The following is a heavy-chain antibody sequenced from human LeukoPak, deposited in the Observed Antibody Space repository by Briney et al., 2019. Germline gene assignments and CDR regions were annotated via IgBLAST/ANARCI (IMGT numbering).Heavy chain of an antibody. D-gene: IGHD2-2*01. CDR3: ARSRYIVVVPAAMLGPSRNWFDP. Sequence: PSETLSLTCAVYGGSFSGYYWSWIRQPPGKGLEWIGEINHSGSTNYNPSLKSRVTISVGTSKNQFSLKRSSVTAAATAVYYCARSRYIVVVPAAMLGPSRNWFDPWGQGTLVTVSS. V-gene: IGHV4-34*01. CDR2: INHSGST. CDR1: GGSFSGYY. J-gene: IGHJ5*02.